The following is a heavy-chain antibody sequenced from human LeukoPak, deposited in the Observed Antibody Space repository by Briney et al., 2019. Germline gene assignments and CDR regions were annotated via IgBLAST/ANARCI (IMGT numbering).Heavy chain of an antibody. CDR3: AKDYEAARLSSYGMDV. Sequence: PGGSLRLSCAASGFTFSSYGMHWVRQAPGKGLEWVAVISYDGSNKYYADSVKGRFTISRDNSKNTLYLQMNSLRAEDTAVYYCAKDYEAARLSSYGMDVWGQGTTVTVSS. D-gene: IGHD6-6*01. J-gene: IGHJ6*02. CDR1: GFTFSSYG. CDR2: ISYDGSNK. V-gene: IGHV3-30*18.